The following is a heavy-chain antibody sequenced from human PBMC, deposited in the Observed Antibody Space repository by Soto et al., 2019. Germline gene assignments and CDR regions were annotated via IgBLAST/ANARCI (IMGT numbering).Heavy chain of an antibody. CDR2: INHSGST. CDR1: GGSFSGYY. V-gene: IGHV4-34*01. Sequence: LSLTCAAYGGSFSGYYWSWIRQPPGKGLEWIGEINHSGSTNYNPSLKSRVTISVDTSKNQFSLKLSSVTAADTAVYYCARAQWELLPFDYWGQGTLVT. D-gene: IGHD1-26*01. CDR3: ARAQWELLPFDY. J-gene: IGHJ4*02.